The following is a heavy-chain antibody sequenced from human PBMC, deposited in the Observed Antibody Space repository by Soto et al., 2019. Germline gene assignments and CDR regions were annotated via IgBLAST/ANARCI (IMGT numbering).Heavy chain of an antibody. CDR2: INPSGGT. D-gene: IGHD6-6*01. J-gene: IGHJ4*02. CDR1: GGSFSTDY. CDR3: ARVLAARASRDFDY. Sequence: SETLSLTCVVYGGSFSTDYWSWIHQPPGKGLELIGEINPSGGTNYNPSLKSRATISVATSKNQFSLKLSSVTAVDTAVYYCARVLAARASRDFDYWGQGTLVTVSS. V-gene: IGHV4-34*01.